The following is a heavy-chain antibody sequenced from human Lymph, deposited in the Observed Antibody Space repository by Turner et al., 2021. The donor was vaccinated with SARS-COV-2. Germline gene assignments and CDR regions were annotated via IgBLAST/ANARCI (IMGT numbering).Heavy chain of an antibody. CDR1: GGTFSSSA. D-gene: IGHD6-25*01. Sequence: QFQLVQSGAEVKKPGSSVKVSCMASGGTFSSSAISWVRQAPGQGLEWMRGIIPPLAIAKYAQRFQGRVTITADKPTSTAYMELSSLSSEDRAVYFCARIAAPGMGGGVHYYYYAMDVWGQGTTVTVSS. CDR3: ARIAAPGMGGGVHYYYYAMDV. CDR2: IIPPLAIA. V-gene: IGHV1-69*10. J-gene: IGHJ6*02.